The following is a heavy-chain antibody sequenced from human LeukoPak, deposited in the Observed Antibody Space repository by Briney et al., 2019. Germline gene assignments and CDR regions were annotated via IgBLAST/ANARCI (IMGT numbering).Heavy chain of an antibody. D-gene: IGHD1-26*01. CDR2: INYSGST. Sequence: SETLSLTCTVAGGSISSYYWSWIRQPPGKGLEWIGYINYSGSTFYNPSLRSRVTMSVDTSKRQFSLNLNSVTAADTSVYYCARRGTYYVFDYWGQGTLVTVSS. CDR1: GGSISSYY. CDR3: ARRGTYYVFDY. V-gene: IGHV4-59*01. J-gene: IGHJ4*02.